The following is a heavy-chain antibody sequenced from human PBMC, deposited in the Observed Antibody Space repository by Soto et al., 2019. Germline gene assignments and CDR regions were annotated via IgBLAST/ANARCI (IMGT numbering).Heavy chain of an antibody. CDR1: GYTFSRYG. V-gene: IGHV1-18*01. J-gene: IGHJ6*02. Sequence: QGQLVQSGPEVKKPGASVKVSCKTSGYTFSRYGIRWVRHAPGQGLAWMGWISGYNGDTNYAQKVQGRVTMTIDTSTYTAYMELRSLTSDDTAIYYCAKNGQPPYYYYGMDVGGQGTTVTVPS. CDR2: ISGYNGDT. D-gene: IGHD2-8*01. CDR3: AKNGQPPYYYYGMDV.